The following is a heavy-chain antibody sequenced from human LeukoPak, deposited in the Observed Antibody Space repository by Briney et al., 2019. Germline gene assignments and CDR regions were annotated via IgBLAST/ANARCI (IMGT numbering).Heavy chain of an antibody. D-gene: IGHD3-22*01. J-gene: IGHJ4*02. CDR2: INPNSGGT. Sequence: ASVKVSCKASGYTFTGYDMHWVRQAPGQGLEWMGWINPNSGGTNYAQKFQGRVTMTRDTSISTAYMELSRLRSDDTAVYYCARAPYYYDSSGYYHLFDYWGQGTLVTVSS. CDR1: GYTFTGYD. CDR3: ARAPYYYDSSGYYHLFDY. V-gene: IGHV1-2*02.